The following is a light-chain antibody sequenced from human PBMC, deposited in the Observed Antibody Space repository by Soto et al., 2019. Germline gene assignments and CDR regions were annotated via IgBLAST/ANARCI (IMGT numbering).Light chain of an antibody. CDR3: CSYTSSSTYV. Sequence: QSVLTQPDSVSGSPGQSITISCTGTSSDVGAYNYVSWFQQYPGKAPKLMIYDVSNRPSGVSNRFSGSKSGNTASLTISGLQAEDEADYYCCSYTSSSTYVFGTGTKVTVL. V-gene: IGLV2-14*01. CDR1: SSDVGAYNY. J-gene: IGLJ1*01. CDR2: DVS.